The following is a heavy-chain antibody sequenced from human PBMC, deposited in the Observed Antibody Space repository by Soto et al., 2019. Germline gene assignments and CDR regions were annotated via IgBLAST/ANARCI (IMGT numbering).Heavy chain of an antibody. CDR1: GYTRTTFF. V-gene: IGHV1-46*01. D-gene: IGHD1-26*01. CDR2: INPGYPAGRST. Sequence: ASVKVSCKASGYTRTTFFMHCVLQSPVQCLEWMGVINPGYPAGRSTTYAQKFQGRVTMTTDTSTSTVYMELSRLRSDDTAVYYCAREAIVAGATTGMDVWGQGTTVTVSS. CDR3: AREAIVAGATTGMDV. J-gene: IGHJ6*02.